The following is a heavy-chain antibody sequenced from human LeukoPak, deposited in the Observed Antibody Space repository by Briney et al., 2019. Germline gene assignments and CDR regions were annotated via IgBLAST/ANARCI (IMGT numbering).Heavy chain of an antibody. CDR1: GGSISSYY. CDR3: AGEGWEYQLPYMDV. Sequence: PSETLSLTCTVSGGSISSYYWSWIRQPPGQGLEWIGYIYHTGNTYYNPSLKSRVAISVDRSKNQFSLKLSSVTAADTAVYYCAGEGWEYQLPYMDVWGKGPTVTFSS. D-gene: IGHD2-2*01. V-gene: IGHV4-59*04. J-gene: IGHJ6*03. CDR2: IYHTGNT.